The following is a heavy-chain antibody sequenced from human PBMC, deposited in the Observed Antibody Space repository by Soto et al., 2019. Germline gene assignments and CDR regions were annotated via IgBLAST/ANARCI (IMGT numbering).Heavy chain of an antibody. J-gene: IGHJ6*02. CDR1: GGTFSSYA. D-gene: IGHD1-26*01. Sequence: ASVKVSCKASGGTFSSYAVSWVRQAPGQGLEWMGGIIPIFGTANYAQKFQGRVTITADESTSTAYMELSSLRSEDTAVYYCASTPTIDYYYYGMDVWGQGTTVTVSS. CDR3: ASTPTIDYYYYGMDV. V-gene: IGHV1-69*13. CDR2: IIPIFGTA.